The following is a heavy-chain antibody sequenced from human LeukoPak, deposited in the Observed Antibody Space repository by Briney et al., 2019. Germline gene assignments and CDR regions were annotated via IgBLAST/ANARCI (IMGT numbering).Heavy chain of an antibody. J-gene: IGHJ3*02. Sequence: GSLRLSCAASGFIFSNYAMSWVRQPPGKGLEWIGDIHYTGTTKYNPSVKSRDTISIDTSKNQFSLELSSVTATDTAVYFCATNRVGTYDRPFDIWGQGTMVTVSS. CDR2: IHYTGTT. D-gene: IGHD1-26*01. V-gene: IGHV4-59*08. CDR3: ATNRVGTYDRPFDI. CDR1: GFIFSNYA.